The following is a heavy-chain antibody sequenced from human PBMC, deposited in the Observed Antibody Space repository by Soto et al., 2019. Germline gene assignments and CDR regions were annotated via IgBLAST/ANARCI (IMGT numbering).Heavy chain of an antibody. J-gene: IGHJ4*02. CDR3: AKGQHYDFWSGYPDY. CDR1: GFTFDDYA. Sequence: EVQLVESGGGLVQPGRSLRLSCAASGFTFDDYAMHWVRQAPGEGLEWVSGISWNSGSIGYADSVKGRFTISRDNAKNSLYLQMNSLTAGDTALYYCAKGQHYDFWSGYPDYWGQGTLVTVSS. CDR2: ISWNSGSI. V-gene: IGHV3-9*01. D-gene: IGHD3-3*01.